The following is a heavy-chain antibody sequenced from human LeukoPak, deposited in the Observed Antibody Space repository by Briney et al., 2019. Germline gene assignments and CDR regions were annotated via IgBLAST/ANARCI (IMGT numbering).Heavy chain of an antibody. CDR2: TYYRSTWYN. Sequence: SQTLSLTCAISGDSVSSNSVTRNWIRQSPSRGLEWLGRTYYRSTWYNDYAVSVRGRVTVNPDTSKNQFSLHLNSVTPEDTAVYYCARRLTQYDCFDPWGQGILVTVSS. CDR1: GDSVSSNSVT. D-gene: IGHD2-2*01. J-gene: IGHJ5*02. V-gene: IGHV6-1*01. CDR3: ARRLTQYDCFDP.